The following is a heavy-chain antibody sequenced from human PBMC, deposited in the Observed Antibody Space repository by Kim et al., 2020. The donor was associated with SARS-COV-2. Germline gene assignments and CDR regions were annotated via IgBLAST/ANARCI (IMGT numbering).Heavy chain of an antibody. CDR3: ARRGSAVSPYYSGMDV. CDR2: ISKGGTNK. CDR1: GFTFNDYD. Sequence: GGSLRLSCVASGFTFNDYDIHWVRQASAKGLEWLAHISKGGTNKKYADSVEGRFSISTDISQNRMYMQMSRLRVEDTGEYYCARRGSAVSPYYSGMDVWGQGTTVTVSS. D-gene: IGHD3-22*01. V-gene: IGHV3-33*01. J-gene: IGHJ6*02.